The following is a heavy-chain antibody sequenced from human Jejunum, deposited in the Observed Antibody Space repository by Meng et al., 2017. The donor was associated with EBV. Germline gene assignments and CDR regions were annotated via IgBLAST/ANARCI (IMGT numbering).Heavy chain of an antibody. CDR3: ASPPGGGTGGY. V-gene: IGHV3-11*01. CDR2: ISSGGTTI. Sequence: VRLVESGGALVSPGGSLGLSCEVSGFTFSDYSMSGMRQAPGKGLEWVSYISSGGTTIYYADSVKGRFTISRDNGKNSLYLEMNSLRADDTAMYYCASPPGGGTGGYWGQGTLVTVSS. CDR1: GFTFSDYS. J-gene: IGHJ4*02. D-gene: IGHD2-8*02.